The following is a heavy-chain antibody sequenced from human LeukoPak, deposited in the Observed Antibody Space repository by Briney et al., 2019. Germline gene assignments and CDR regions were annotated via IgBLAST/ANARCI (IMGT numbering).Heavy chain of an antibody. CDR1: GGSISSSNW. D-gene: IGHD3-22*01. J-gene: IGHJ3*02. V-gene: IGHV4-4*02. CDR2: IYHSGST. Sequence: PSETLSLTCGVSGGSISSSNWWSWVRQPPGKGLEWTGEIYHSGSTNYNPSLRSRVTISVNKSKNQFSLKLSSVTAADTAVYYCARSTGDYYDSMENAFDIWGQGTKVTVSS. CDR3: ARSTGDYYDSMENAFDI.